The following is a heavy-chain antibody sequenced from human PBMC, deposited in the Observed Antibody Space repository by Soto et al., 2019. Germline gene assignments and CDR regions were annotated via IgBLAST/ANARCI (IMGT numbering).Heavy chain of an antibody. J-gene: IGHJ6*03. CDR2: INPSGGGT. CDR1: GYTFSNYY. V-gene: IGHV1-46*01. Sequence: VASVKVSCKASGYTFSNYYIHWVRQAPGQGLEWMGIINPSGGGTTYAQKFQGRVTMTRDTSTSTVYMDLSSLRSEDTAVYYCARQYDYGDYYYYYMDVWGKGTTVTVSS. CDR3: ARQYDYGDYYYYYMDV. D-gene: IGHD4-17*01.